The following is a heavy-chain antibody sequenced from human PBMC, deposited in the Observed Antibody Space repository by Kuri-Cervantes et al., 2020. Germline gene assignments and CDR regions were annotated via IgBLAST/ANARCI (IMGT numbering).Heavy chain of an antibody. CDR2: INPDGSIK. Sequence: GESLKISCAASEFTFSGNWMSWVRQAPGKGLEWVANINPDGSIKYYVDSVKGRFTISRDNAKSSLYLQMNSLRAEDTAVYYCARTDGDYVPFDIWGQGTMVTVSS. D-gene: IGHD4-17*01. CDR1: EFTFSGNW. V-gene: IGHV3-7*01. J-gene: IGHJ3*02. CDR3: ARTDGDYVPFDI.